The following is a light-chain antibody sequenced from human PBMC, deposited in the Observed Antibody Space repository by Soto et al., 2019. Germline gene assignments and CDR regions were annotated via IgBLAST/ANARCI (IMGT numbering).Light chain of an antibody. CDR3: QQSYTTPWT. CDR2: AAS. CDR1: QTVAGS. Sequence: DIQMTQSPSSLSASVGDRVTITCRASQTVAGSLNWYQQTPGKAPNLLIDAASSLQGGVPSRFSGSGSGTDFTLTISSLQPEDFATYYCQQSYTTPWTFGQGTRVEI. J-gene: IGKJ1*01. V-gene: IGKV1-39*01.